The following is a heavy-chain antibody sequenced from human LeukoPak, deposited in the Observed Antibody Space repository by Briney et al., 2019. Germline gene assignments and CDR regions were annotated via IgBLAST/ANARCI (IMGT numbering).Heavy chain of an antibody. V-gene: IGHV3-9*01. CDR1: GFTFDDYA. J-gene: IGHJ3*02. Sequence: PGRSLRLSCAASGFTFDDYAMHWVRQAPGKGLEWVSGISWNSGSIGYADSVKGRFTISRDNAKNSLYLQMNSLRAEDTAVYYCAREDTVTTMGAFGIWGQGTMVTVSS. CDR2: ISWNSGSI. CDR3: AREDTVTTMGAFGI. D-gene: IGHD4-17*01.